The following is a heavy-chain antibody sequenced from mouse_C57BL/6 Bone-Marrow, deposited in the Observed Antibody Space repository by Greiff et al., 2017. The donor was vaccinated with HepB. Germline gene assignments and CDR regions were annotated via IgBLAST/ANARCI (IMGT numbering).Heavy chain of an antibody. CDR2: ISYDGSN. J-gene: IGHJ2*01. Sequence: EVQRVESGPGLVKPSQSLSLTCSVTGYSITSGYYWNWIRQFPGNKLEWMGYISYDGSNNYNPSLKNRISITRDTSKNQFFLKLNSVTTEDTATYYCASLGRVDYWGQGTTLTVSS. CDR3: ASLGRVDY. D-gene: IGHD4-1*01. CDR1: GYSITSGYY. V-gene: IGHV3-6*01.